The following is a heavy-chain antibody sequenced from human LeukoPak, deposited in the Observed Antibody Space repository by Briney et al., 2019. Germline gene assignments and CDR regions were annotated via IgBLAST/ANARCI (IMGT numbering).Heavy chain of an antibody. V-gene: IGHV1-69*05. J-gene: IGHJ3*02. CDR3: ARETLLEMATIPPAFCI. D-gene: IGHD5-24*01. Sequence: GASVKVSCKASGGTFSSYAISWVRQAPGQGLEWMGGIIPIFGTANYAQKFQGRVTITTDESTSTAYMELSSLRSEDTAVYYCARETLLEMATIPPAFCIWGQGTMGNVSS. CDR1: GGTFSSYA. CDR2: IIPIFGTA.